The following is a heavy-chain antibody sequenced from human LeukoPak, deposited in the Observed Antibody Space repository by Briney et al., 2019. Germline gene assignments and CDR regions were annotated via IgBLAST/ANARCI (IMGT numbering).Heavy chain of an antibody. CDR2: ISGSGGST. CDR1: GFTFSIYA. D-gene: IGHD2-21*02. J-gene: IGHJ3*02. Sequence: GGSLRLSCAASGFTFSIYAMNWVRQAPGKGLEWVSGISGSGGSTYYADSVKGRFTISRDNSKNTLYLQMNSLRAEDTAVYYCAKDGRRASRNCGGDCSPSFDIWGQGTMVTVSS. CDR3: AKDGRRASRNCGGDCSPSFDI. V-gene: IGHV3-23*01.